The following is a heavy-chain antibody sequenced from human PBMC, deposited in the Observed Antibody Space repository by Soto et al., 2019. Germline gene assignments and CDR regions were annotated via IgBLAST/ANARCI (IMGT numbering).Heavy chain of an antibody. Sequence: QVQLVQSGAEVKKPGASVRVSCKASGYTFTDYDINWVRQATGQGLEWMGWMNPSSGYTGYAQKFQGRVTMTWDTSISTAYRALSSLTSADAAVYYCARFVRHQLPTIDYWGQGALVTVSS. CDR1: GYTFTDYD. D-gene: IGHD1-26*01. J-gene: IGHJ4*02. CDR2: MNPSSGYT. CDR3: ARFVRHQLPTIDY. V-gene: IGHV1-8*01.